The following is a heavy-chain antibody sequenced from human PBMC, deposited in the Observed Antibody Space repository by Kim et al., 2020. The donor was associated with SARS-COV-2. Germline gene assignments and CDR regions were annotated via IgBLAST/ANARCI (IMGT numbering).Heavy chain of an antibody. CDR2: ISYDGSNK. D-gene: IGHD5-12*01. V-gene: IGHV3-30*04. CDR1: GFTFSSYA. J-gene: IGHJ4*02. Sequence: GGSLRLSCAASGFTFSSYAMHWVRQAPGKGLEWVAVISYDGSNKYYADSVKGRFTISRDNSKNTLYLQMNSLRAEDTAVYYCARDPGDSGYDSKGGYYFDYWGQGTLVTVSS. CDR3: ARDPGDSGYDSKGGYYFDY.